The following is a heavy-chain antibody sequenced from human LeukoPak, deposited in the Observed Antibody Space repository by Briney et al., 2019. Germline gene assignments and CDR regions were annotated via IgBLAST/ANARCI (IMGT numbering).Heavy chain of an antibody. V-gene: IGHV4-34*01. CDR3: ARGPSFDIVVVVAATPIDY. CDR2: INHSGST. Sequence: SETLSLTCAVYGGSFSGYYWSWIRQPPGKGLEWIVEINHSGSTNYNPSLKSRVTISVDTSKNQFSLKLSSVTAADTAVYYCARGPSFDIVVVVAATPIDYWGQGTLVTVSS. CDR1: GGSFSGYY. D-gene: IGHD2-15*01. J-gene: IGHJ4*02.